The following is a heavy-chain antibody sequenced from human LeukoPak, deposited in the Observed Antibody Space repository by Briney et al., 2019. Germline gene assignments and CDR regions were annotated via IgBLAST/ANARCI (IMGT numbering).Heavy chain of an antibody. Sequence: KPSETLSLTCTVSGGSISSSSYHWGWIRQPPGKGLEWIGSIYYSGSTYYNPSLKSRVTISVDTSKNQFSLKLSSVTAADTAVYYCAITGGTYDFWSGYPMDYWGQGTLVTVSS. D-gene: IGHD3-3*01. CDR3: AITGGTYDFWSGYPMDY. V-gene: IGHV4-39*01. CDR1: GGSISSSSYH. J-gene: IGHJ4*02. CDR2: IYYSGST.